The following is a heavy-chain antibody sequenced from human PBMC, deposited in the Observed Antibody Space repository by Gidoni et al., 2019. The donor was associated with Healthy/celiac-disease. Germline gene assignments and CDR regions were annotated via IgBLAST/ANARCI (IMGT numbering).Heavy chain of an antibody. Sequence: VQLVESGGGLVKPGGSLILSCAASGFTFSNAWRSWLRQAPGKGLEWVGRIKSKTDGETTDYAAPVKGRFTISRDDSKNTLYLQMNSLKTEDTAVYYCTTGPNWGYDSRAPTYWGQGTLVTVSS. CDR3: TTGPNWGYDSRAPTY. CDR2: IKSKTDGETT. J-gene: IGHJ4*02. D-gene: IGHD3-22*01. V-gene: IGHV3-15*01. CDR1: GFTFSNAW.